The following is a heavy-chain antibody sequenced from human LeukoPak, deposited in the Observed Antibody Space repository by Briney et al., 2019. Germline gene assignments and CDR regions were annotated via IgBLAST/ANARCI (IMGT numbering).Heavy chain of an antibody. CDR1: GFISTNAW. Sequence: GGSLRLSCAASGFISTNAWMSWVRQAPGKGLEWVGRIKSKTDGGTTDYAAPVKGRFTISRDDSKNTLYLQMNSLKTEDTAVYYCTTGIVVVPAALDYWGQGTLVTVSS. D-gene: IGHD2-2*01. CDR3: TTGIVVVPAALDY. CDR2: IKSKTDGGTT. V-gene: IGHV3-15*01. J-gene: IGHJ4*02.